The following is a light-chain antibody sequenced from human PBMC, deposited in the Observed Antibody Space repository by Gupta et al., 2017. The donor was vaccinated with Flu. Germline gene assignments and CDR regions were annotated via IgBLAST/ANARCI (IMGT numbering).Light chain of an antibody. Sequence: QSITISCTGSYSDGGAYNYVSWNQQHPGKGHKLIIFEVKNRPAGVSTRFSGSKSGNTASLTISGLQAEDDAHYYCSTYTGSSTLFGGGTKLTVL. CDR2: EVK. V-gene: IGLV2-14*01. CDR3: STYTGSSTL. CDR1: YSDGGAYNY. J-gene: IGLJ2*01.